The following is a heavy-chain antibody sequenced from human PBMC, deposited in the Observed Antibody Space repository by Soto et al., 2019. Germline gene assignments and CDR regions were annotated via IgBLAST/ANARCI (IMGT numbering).Heavy chain of an antibody. CDR1: GFTVSNNY. V-gene: IGHV3-66*01. Sequence: EVQLVESGGDLVQPGGSLRLSCAASGFTVSNNYMTWVRQAPGKGLEWVSLIYVGGYTYYADSVKGRFTISRDNSKNTLYLQMNSLRAEDTAVYYCAVYEPRHWFHSWGHGTLVTVSS. D-gene: IGHD6-6*01. CDR3: AVYEPRHWFHS. J-gene: IGHJ5*01. CDR2: IYVGGYT.